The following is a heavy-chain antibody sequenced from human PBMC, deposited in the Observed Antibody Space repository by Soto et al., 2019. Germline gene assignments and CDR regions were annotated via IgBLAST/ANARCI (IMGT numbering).Heavy chain of an antibody. Sequence: LRLSCAASGFTFSGYAMSWVRKAPGKGLEWVSGISGSGDTTYYADDVKGRFTISRDNSKNTLYLQMNSLGAEDTAVYYCAKTVPGTKYWGQGTLVTVSS. V-gene: IGHV3-23*01. CDR1: GFTFSGYA. CDR3: AKTVPGTKY. D-gene: IGHD6-19*01. CDR2: ISGSGDTT. J-gene: IGHJ4*02.